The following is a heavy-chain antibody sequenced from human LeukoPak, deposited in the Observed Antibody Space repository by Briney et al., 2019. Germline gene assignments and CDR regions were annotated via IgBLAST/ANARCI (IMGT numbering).Heavy chain of an antibody. D-gene: IGHD3-22*01. CDR1: GGSISSSSYY. J-gene: IGHJ5*02. Sequence: SETLSLTCTVSGGSISSSSYYWGWIRQPPGKGLEWIGSIYYSGSTYYNPSLKSRVTISVNTSKNQFSLTLSSVTAADTAVYYCARPRYDSSGPISPWGQGTLVTVSS. CDR3: ARPRYDSSGPISP. CDR2: IYYSGST. V-gene: IGHV4-39*01.